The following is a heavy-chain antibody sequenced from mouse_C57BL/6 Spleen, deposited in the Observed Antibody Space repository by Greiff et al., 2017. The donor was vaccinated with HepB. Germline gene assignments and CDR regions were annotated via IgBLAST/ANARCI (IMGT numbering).Heavy chain of an antibody. J-gene: IGHJ2*01. V-gene: IGHV1-69*01. CDR3: ARVITTVVAYDFDY. CDR2: IDPSDSYT. CDR1: GYTFTSYW. Sequence: QVQLQQPGAELVMPGASVKLSCKASGYTFTSYWMHWVKQRPGQGLEWIGEIDPSDSYTNYNQKFKGKYTLTVDKSSSTAYMQLSSLTSEDSAVYYCARVITTVVAYDFDYWGQGTTLTVSS. D-gene: IGHD1-1*01.